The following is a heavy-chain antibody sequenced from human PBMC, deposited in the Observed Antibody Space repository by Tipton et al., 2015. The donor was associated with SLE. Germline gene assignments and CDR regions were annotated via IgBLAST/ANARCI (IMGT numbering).Heavy chain of an antibody. Sequence: TLSLTCAVYGGSFSGYYWSWIRQPPGKGLEWIGEINHSGSTNYNPSLKSRVTISVDTSKNQFSLKLSSVTAADTAVYYCARGISYYGMDVWGQGTTVTVPS. CDR1: GGSFSGYY. V-gene: IGHV4-34*01. J-gene: IGHJ6*02. CDR3: ARGISYYGMDV. CDR2: INHSGST.